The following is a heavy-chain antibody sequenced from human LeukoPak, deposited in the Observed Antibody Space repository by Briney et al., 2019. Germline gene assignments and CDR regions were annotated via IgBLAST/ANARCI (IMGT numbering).Heavy chain of an antibody. Sequence: PPGGSLRLSCTASGFTFGDYAMSWVRQAPGKGLEWVGFIRSKAYGGTTEYAASVKGRFTISRDDSKSIAYLQMNSLKTEDTAVYYCTTDQWDSSGCFDYWGQGTLVTVSS. D-gene: IGHD6-19*01. V-gene: IGHV3-49*04. CDR1: GFTFGDYA. J-gene: IGHJ4*02. CDR3: TTDQWDSSGCFDY. CDR2: IRSKAYGGTT.